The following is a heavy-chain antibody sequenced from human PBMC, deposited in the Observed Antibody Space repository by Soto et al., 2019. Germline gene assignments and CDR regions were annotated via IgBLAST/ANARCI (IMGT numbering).Heavy chain of an antibody. J-gene: IGHJ4*02. Sequence: QLQLQESGPGLVKPSETLSLTCTVSGGSISSSSYYWGWIRQPPGKGLEWIGSIYYSGSTYYNPSLKSRVTISVDTSKNQFSLKLSSVTAADTAVYYCARHIVLMVYAIDHLFDYWGQGTLVTVSS. D-gene: IGHD2-8*01. CDR3: ARHIVLMVYAIDHLFDY. CDR1: GGSISSSSYY. V-gene: IGHV4-39*01. CDR2: IYYSGST.